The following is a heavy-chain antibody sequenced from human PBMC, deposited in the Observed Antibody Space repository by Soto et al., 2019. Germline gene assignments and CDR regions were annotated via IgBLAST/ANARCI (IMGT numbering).Heavy chain of an antibody. Sequence: GGSLRLSCAASGFTFSSSWMSWVRQAPGKGLEWVANIKQDGSEKFYVDSVKGRLTISRDNAKNSLYLQMNSLRAEDTAVYYCAREDAFSPFSYWGQGTLVTVSS. CDR2: IKQDGSEK. V-gene: IGHV3-7*03. CDR3: AREDAFSPFSY. CDR1: GFTFSSSW. J-gene: IGHJ4*02. D-gene: IGHD3-16*01.